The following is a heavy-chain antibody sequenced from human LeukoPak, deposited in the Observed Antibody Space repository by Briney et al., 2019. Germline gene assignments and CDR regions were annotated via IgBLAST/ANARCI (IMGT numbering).Heavy chain of an antibody. V-gene: IGHV1-3*01. D-gene: IGHD3-22*01. J-gene: IGHJ5*02. Sequence: ASVKVSCKASGYTFTSYAIHWVRQAPGQRLEWMGWINAGNGNTKYSQKFQGRVTITRDTSASTAYMELSSLRSKDTAVYYCAASSGYNWFDPWGLGTLVTVFS. CDR1: GYTFTSYA. CDR3: AASSGYNWFDP. CDR2: INAGNGNT.